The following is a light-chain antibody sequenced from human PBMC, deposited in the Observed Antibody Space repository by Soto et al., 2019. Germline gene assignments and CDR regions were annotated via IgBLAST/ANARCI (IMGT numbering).Light chain of an antibody. Sequence: IVMTQSPATLSVSPGERATLSCRASQSVGSNLAWYQQKPGQAPRLVIYGASTRATAIPARFSGGGSGTEFTLTISSLQSEDFAVYYCQQYKLWPRTFGQGTKVDSK. CDR1: QSVGSN. CDR2: GAS. V-gene: IGKV3-15*01. CDR3: QQYKLWPRT. J-gene: IGKJ1*01.